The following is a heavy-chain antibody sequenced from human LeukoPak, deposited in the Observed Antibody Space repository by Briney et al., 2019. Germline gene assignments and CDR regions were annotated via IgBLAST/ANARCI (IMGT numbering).Heavy chain of an antibody. CDR3: TTSQNILTAFDV. Sequence: PSETLSLTCTVSGGSISSSSYYWGWIRQPPGKGLEWIGSIYYSGSTYYNPSLKSRVTISVDSSKDQFSLKLNSVTAADTALYYCTTSQNILTAFDVWGQGTVVTVSS. CDR2: IYYSGST. CDR1: GGSISSSSYY. J-gene: IGHJ3*01. V-gene: IGHV4-39*01. D-gene: IGHD1-1*01.